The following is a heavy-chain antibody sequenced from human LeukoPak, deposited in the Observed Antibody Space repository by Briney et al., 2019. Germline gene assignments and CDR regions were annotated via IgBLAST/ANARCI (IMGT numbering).Heavy chain of an antibody. CDR1: GGSISSSSYY. CDR3: ARHEVGYPYYFDY. CDR2: IYYSGST. D-gene: IGHD2-8*02. V-gene: IGHV4-39*01. Sequence: SETLSLTCTVSGGSISSSSYYWGWIRQPPGKGLEWIGSIYYSGSTYYNPSLKSRVTISVDTSKNQFSLKLSSVTAADTAVYYCARHEVGYPYYFDYWGQGTLVTVSS. J-gene: IGHJ4*02.